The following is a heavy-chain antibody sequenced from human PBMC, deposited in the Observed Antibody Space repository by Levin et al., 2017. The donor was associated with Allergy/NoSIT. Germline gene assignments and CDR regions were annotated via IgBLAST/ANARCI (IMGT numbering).Heavy chain of an antibody. CDR1: GFPFSSYW. CDR2: INSDGSST. V-gene: IGHV3-74*01. J-gene: IGHJ4*02. D-gene: IGHD3-10*01. Sequence: GGSLRLSCAASGFPFSSYWMHWVRQAPGKGLVWVSRINSDGSSTSYADSVKGRFTISRDNAKSTLYLQMNSLRAEDTAVYYCARHSGSGSYYSPGDYWGQGTLVTVSS. CDR3: ARHSGSGSYYSPGDY.